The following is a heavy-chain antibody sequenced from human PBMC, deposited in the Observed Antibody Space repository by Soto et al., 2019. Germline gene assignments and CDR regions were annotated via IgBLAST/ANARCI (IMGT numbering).Heavy chain of an antibody. Sequence: EVQLVESGGGLVKHGGSLRLSGAASGFTFSSYSMNWVRQAPGKGLEWVSYISSSSSYIYYADSVKGRFTISRDNAKNSLYLPMNSLRAEDTAVYYCARARDILTGFIDSWGQGTLVTVSS. J-gene: IGHJ4*02. V-gene: IGHV3-21*01. CDR1: GFTFSSYS. CDR3: ARARDILTGFIDS. CDR2: ISSSSSYI. D-gene: IGHD3-9*01.